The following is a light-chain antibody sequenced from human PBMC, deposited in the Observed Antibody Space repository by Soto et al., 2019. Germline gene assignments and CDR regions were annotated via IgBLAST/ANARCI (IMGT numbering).Light chain of an antibody. CDR2: SNN. V-gene: IGLV1-44*01. J-gene: IGLJ1*01. Sequence: QSLLTQPPSASVTPGQRVTISCSGSSSNIGSNTVNWFQHLPGTAPKLLVYSNNQRPSGVRDRFSGSKSGTSASLAISGLQSEDEADYYCAVWDDSLSGYVFGTGTKVTVL. CDR1: SSNIGSNT. CDR3: AVWDDSLSGYV.